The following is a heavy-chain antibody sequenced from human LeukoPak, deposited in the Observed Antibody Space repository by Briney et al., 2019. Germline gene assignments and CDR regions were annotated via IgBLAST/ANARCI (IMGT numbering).Heavy chain of an antibody. D-gene: IGHD3-9*01. CDR3: AKTAYDILTGYYFGWFDP. V-gene: IGHV1-69*13. CDR1: GGPFSSYA. Sequence: SVKVSCKASGGPFSSYAISWVRQAPGQGLEWMGGIIPIFGTANYAQKFQDRVTITADESTSTAYMELSSLRSEDTAVYFRAKTAYDILTGYYFGWFDPWGQGTLVTVSS. J-gene: IGHJ5*02. CDR2: IIPIFGTA.